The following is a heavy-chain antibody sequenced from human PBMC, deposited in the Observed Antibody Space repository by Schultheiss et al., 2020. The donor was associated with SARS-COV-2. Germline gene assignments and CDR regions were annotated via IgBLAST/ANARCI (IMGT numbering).Heavy chain of an antibody. CDR3: ARRRDYMDV. Sequence: SETLSLTCAVYGGSFSGYYWSWIRQPPGKGLEWIGYISSSGSTNYSPSLKSRVTISVDTSKDQFSLKLSSVTAADTAVHFCARRRDYMDVWGKGTTVTVSS. CDR2: ISSSGST. J-gene: IGHJ6*03. CDR1: GGSFSGYY. V-gene: IGHV4-34*11.